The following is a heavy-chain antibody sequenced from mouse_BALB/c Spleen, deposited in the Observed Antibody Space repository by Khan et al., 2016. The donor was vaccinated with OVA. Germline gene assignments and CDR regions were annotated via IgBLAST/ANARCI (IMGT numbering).Heavy chain of an antibody. Sequence: EVQLQESGPGLVKPSQSLSLTCTVTGFSITSDYAWNWFRQFPGNKLEWMGYITYSGSSSYTPSLKSRISITRDTSKNQFFLQLNSVTTEDTATSYCARGRAYWGQGTLVTVAA. D-gene: IGHD3-3*01. CDR2: ITYSGSS. J-gene: IGHJ3*01. V-gene: IGHV3-2*02. CDR3: ARGRAY. CDR1: GFSITSDYA.